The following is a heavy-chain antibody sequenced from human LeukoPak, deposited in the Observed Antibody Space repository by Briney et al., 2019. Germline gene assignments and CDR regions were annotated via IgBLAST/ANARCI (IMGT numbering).Heavy chain of an antibody. CDR2: ISGSGGGT. J-gene: IGHJ4*02. Sequence: GGSLRLSCAASGFTFSSYAMSWVRQAPGKGLEGVSGISGSGGGTYYADSVKGRFTISRDNSKNTLDLQMNSLRAEDTAVYYCAKGSNDYYYAYWGQGTLVTVSS. CDR1: GFTFSSYA. D-gene: IGHD3-22*01. CDR3: AKGSNDYYYAY. V-gene: IGHV3-23*01.